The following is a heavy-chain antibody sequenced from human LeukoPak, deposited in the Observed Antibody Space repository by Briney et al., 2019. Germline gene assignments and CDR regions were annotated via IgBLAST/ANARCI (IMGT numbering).Heavy chain of an antibody. D-gene: IGHD2-2*01. CDR3: ASDIVVVPAAMGSYYYYGMDV. CDR2: IHHSGST. V-gene: IGHV4-34*01. J-gene: IGHJ6*02. CDR1: GGSFSGYY. Sequence: PSETLSLTCAVYGGSFSGYYWSWIRQPPGKGLEWIGEIHHSGSTNYNPSLKSRVTISVDTSKNQFSLKLSSVTAADTAVYYCASDIVVVPAAMGSYYYYGMDVWGQGTTVTVSS.